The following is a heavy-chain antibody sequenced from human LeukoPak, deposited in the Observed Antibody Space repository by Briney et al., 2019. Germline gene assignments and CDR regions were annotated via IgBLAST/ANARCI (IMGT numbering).Heavy chain of an antibody. D-gene: IGHD3-10*01. CDR2: IIPILGIA. CDR1: GGTFSSYA. J-gene: IGHJ5*02. Sequence: SVKVSCKASGGTFSSYAISWVRQAPGQGLEWMGRIIPILGIANYAQKFQGRVTITADKSTSTAYMELSGLRSEDTAVYYCARLQKSGTWGQGTLVTVSS. CDR3: ARLQKSGT. V-gene: IGHV1-69*04.